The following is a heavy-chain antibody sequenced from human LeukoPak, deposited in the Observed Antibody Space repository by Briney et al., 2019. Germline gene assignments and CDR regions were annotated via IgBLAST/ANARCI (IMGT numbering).Heavy chain of an antibody. D-gene: IGHD1-26*01. CDR1: GFTFDDYA. CDR2: ISWDGGST. CDR3: AKEMVGAFDY. J-gene: IGHJ4*02. V-gene: IGHV3-43D*03. Sequence: GGSLRLSCAASGFTFDDYAMHWVRQAPGKGLEWVSLISWDGGSTYYADSVKGRITKSRDNSKNSLYLQMNSLRAEDTALYYCAKEMVGAFDYWGQGTLVTVSS.